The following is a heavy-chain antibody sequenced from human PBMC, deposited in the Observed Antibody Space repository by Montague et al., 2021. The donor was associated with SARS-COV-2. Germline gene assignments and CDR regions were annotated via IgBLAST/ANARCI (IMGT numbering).Heavy chain of an antibody. CDR1: GFTFSSYE. J-gene: IGHJ4*02. Sequence: SLRLSCAASGFTFSSYEMNWVRQAPGKGLEWVSYISSSGSTIYYADSVKDRFTISRDNAKNSLYLQMNSLRAEDTAVYYCARVEGWTDYYDILTGYSRNFDYWGQGTLVTISS. CDR2: ISSSGSTI. CDR3: ARVEGWTDYYDILTGYSRNFDY. D-gene: IGHD3-9*01. V-gene: IGHV3-48*03.